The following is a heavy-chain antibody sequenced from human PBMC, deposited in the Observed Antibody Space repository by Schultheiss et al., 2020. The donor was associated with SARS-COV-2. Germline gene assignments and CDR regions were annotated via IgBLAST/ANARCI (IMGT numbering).Heavy chain of an antibody. Sequence: SETLSLTCTVSGGSISSSSYYWGWIRQPPGKGLEWIGYIYYSGSTNYNPSLKSRVTISVDTSKNQFSLNLSSVTAADTAIYYCARDYSNYVRGWFDPWGQGTLVTISS. CDR1: GGSISSSSYY. J-gene: IGHJ5*02. V-gene: IGHV4-61*05. CDR2: IYYSGST. CDR3: ARDYSNYVRGWFDP. D-gene: IGHD4-11*01.